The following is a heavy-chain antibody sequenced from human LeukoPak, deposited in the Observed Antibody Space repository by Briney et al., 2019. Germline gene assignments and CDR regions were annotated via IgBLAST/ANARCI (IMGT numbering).Heavy chain of an antibody. Sequence: SETLSLTCTVSGGSISNYYWNWIRQPPGKGLEWIGYIYYTGSTNYNPSLKSRVTMSVDTSKNQFSLNLRSVTPEDTAVYYCARVAAAGRRYWYFDLWGRGTLVTVSS. CDR2: IYYTGST. J-gene: IGHJ2*01. V-gene: IGHV4-59*01. D-gene: IGHD6-13*01. CDR3: ARVAAAGRRYWYFDL. CDR1: GGSISNYY.